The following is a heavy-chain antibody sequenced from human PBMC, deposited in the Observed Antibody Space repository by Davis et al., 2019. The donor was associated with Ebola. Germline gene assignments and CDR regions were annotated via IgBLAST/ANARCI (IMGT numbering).Heavy chain of an antibody. D-gene: IGHD3-3*01. CDR2: ISYDGSNK. J-gene: IGHJ6*03. CDR1: GFTFSSYA. V-gene: IGHV3-30-3*01. Sequence: PGGSLRLSCAASGFTFSSYAMHWVRQAPGKGLEWVAVISYDGSNKYYADSVKGRFTISRDNSKNTLYLQMNSLRAEDTAVYYCAREAGIFGVVTANYYYYYMDVWGKGTTVTVSS. CDR3: AREAGIFGVVTANYYYYYMDV.